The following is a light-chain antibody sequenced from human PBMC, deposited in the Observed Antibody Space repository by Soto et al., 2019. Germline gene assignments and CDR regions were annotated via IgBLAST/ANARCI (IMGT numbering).Light chain of an antibody. Sequence: THSPATLSLSPGERATLSCRASQSISSYLAWYQQKPGQAPRLLIYDASNRATGIPARFSGSGSGTDFTLTISSLEPEDFAVYYCQQRSNWPLTFGGGTKVDI. CDR2: DAS. J-gene: IGKJ4*01. V-gene: IGKV3-11*01. CDR1: QSISSY. CDR3: QQRSNWPLT.